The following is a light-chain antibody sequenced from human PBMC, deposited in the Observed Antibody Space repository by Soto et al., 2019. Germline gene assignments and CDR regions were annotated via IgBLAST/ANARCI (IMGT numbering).Light chain of an antibody. J-gene: IGKJ1*01. V-gene: IGKV1-5*01. CDR2: DAS. Sequence: DIQMTQSPSTLSASVGARVTITCRASQSISSWLAWYQQKPGKAPNLLMYDASSLDSGVPSRFSGSGSGTELTITISSLQPDDCETYDGQQYNAYPWTFGQGTKVDIK. CDR3: QQYNAYPWT. CDR1: QSISSW.